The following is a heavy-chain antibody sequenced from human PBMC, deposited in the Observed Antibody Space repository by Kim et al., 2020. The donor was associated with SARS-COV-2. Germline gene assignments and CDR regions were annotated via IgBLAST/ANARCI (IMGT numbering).Heavy chain of an antibody. V-gene: IGHV3-48*03. D-gene: IGHD6-19*01. J-gene: IGHJ5*01. Sequence: GGSLRLSCEASGFIFSNYEMNWVRQTPGKGLEWISHIGGDGDTTHYVNHVQGRFAISRDNAQKSLFLRMTNLRHEDTAIYFCGRGGGNGWPFDFWGQGTRVTVSS. CDR3: GRGGGNGWPFDF. CDR1: GFIFSNYE. CDR2: IGGDGDTT.